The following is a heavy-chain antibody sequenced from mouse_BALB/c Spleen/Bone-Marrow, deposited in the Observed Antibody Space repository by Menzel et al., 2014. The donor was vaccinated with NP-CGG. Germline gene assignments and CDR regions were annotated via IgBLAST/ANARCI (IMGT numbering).Heavy chain of an antibody. CDR3: AMITTGAWFAY. D-gene: IGHD2-4*01. J-gene: IGHJ3*01. V-gene: IGHV14-3*02. CDR2: IDPANGNT. CDR1: GFNIKDTY. Sequence: VQLQQSGAELVKPGASVKLSCTASGFNIKDTYMHWGKQRPEQGLEWIGRIDPANGNTKYDPKFQGKATITADTSSNTAYLQLSSLTSEDTAVYYCAMITTGAWFAYWGQGTLVTVSA.